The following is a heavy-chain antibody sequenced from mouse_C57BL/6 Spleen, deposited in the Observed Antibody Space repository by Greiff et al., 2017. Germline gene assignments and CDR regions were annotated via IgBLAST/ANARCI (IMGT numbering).Heavy chain of an antibody. CDR3: TRKRTALVPWFAY. D-gene: IGHD3-1*01. CDR1: GYTFTDYE. Sequence: VQLQQSGAELVRPGASVTLSCKASGYTFTDYEMHWVKQTPVHGLEWIGAIDPETGGTAYNQKFQGKDRMTADKSSSTAYLELRSLTSEDSAVYYCTRKRTALVPWFAYWGQGTLVTVSA. J-gene: IGHJ3*01. CDR2: IDPETGGT. V-gene: IGHV1-15*01.